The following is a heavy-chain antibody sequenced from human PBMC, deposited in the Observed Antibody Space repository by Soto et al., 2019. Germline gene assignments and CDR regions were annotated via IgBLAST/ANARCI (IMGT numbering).Heavy chain of an antibody. J-gene: IGHJ5*02. CDR1: GFTFSSYD. D-gene: IGHD6-19*01. CDR3: ARAALLAGYSSGWSLTNWFDP. CDR2: IGTAGDT. V-gene: IGHV3-13*01. Sequence: EVQLVESGGGLVQPGGSLRLSCAASGFTFSSYDMHWVRQATGKGLEWVSAIGTAGDTYYPGSVKGRFTISRENAKNSLYLQMNSLRAEDTAVYYCARAALLAGYSSGWSLTNWFDPWGQGTLVTVSS.